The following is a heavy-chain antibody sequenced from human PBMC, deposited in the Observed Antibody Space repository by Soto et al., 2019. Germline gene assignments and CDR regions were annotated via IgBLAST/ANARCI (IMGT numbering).Heavy chain of an antibody. CDR2: ISAYSGNT. J-gene: IGHJ4*02. Sequence: QVNLVQSGPEVKKTGASVRVSCRASGYSFTDYGVSWVRQAPGQGLEWMGWISAYSGNTHYAQKFQDRVTMTTDASTTTAYMELRGMKSDDTAVYYCARAATTVGVATKIDFWGQGALVTVSS. CDR3: ARAATTVGVATKIDF. CDR1: GYSFTDYG. V-gene: IGHV1-18*04. D-gene: IGHD3-16*01.